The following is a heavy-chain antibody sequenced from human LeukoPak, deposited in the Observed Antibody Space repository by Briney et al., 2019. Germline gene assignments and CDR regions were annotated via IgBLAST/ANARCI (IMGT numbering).Heavy chain of an antibody. V-gene: IGHV4-31*03. CDR2: IYYSGST. D-gene: IGHD3-10*01. CDR3: ARVDGSGFPLGYGMDV. J-gene: IGHJ6*02. Sequence: SETLSLTCTVSGGSISSGGYYWSWIRQHPGKGLEWIGYIYYSGSTYHNPSLKSRVTISVDTSKNQFSLKLSSVTAADTAVYYCARVDGSGFPLGYGMDVWGQGTTVTVSS. CDR1: GGSISSGGYY.